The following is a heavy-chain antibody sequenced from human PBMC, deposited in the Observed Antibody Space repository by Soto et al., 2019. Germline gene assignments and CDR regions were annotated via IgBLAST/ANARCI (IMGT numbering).Heavy chain of an antibody. Sequence: ASVKVSCKASGYTFTSYGISWVRQAPGQGLEWMGWISAYNGNTNYAQKLQGRVTMTTDTSTSTAYMELRSLRSDDTAVYYCATELNIEYSSSWKGFDYWGQGTLVTVSS. D-gene: IGHD6-6*01. J-gene: IGHJ4*02. CDR1: GYTFTSYG. CDR3: ATELNIEYSSSWKGFDY. V-gene: IGHV1-18*04. CDR2: ISAYNGNT.